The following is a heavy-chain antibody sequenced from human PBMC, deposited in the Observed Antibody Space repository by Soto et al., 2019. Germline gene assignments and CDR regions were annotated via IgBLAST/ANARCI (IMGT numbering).Heavy chain of an antibody. CDR3: ASQTGDLWYFDL. Sequence: GASVKVSSKASGGTFSSYTISWVRQAPGQGLEWMGRIIPILGIANYAQKFQGRVTITADKSTSTAYMELSSLRSEDTAVYYCASQTGDLWYFDLWGRGTLVTVSS. V-gene: IGHV1-69*02. J-gene: IGHJ2*01. CDR1: GGTFSSYT. D-gene: IGHD7-27*01. CDR2: IIPILGIA.